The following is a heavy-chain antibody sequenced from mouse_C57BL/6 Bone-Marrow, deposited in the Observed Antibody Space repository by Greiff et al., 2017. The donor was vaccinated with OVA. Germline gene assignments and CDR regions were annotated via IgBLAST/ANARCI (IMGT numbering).Heavy chain of an antibody. CDR1: GYTFTSYW. CDR2: IDPTSGGT. D-gene: IGHD1-1*01. Sequence: VQLQQPGAELVKPGASVKLSCKASGYTFTSYWMHWVKQRPGRGLEWIGRIDPTSGGTKYNEKFKSKATLTVDKPSSTAYMQLSSLTSEDSAVSAVASRLSYGSSYGYFDDWGTGTTLTVSS. CDR3: ASRLSYGSSYGYFDD. J-gene: IGHJ1*03. V-gene: IGHV1-72*01.